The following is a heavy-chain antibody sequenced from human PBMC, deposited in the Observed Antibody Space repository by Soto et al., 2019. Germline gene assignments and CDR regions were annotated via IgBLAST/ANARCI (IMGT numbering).Heavy chain of an antibody. CDR2: ISADNGNT. V-gene: IGHV1-18*01. Sequence: ASVKVSCKASGYTFTSYGISWVRQAPGQGLEWMGWISADNGNTNYAQKIQGRVTMTTDTSTSTAYMELRSLRSDDTAVYYCATDCSSTTCYPWNWFDPWGQGTLVTVSS. D-gene: IGHD2-2*01. CDR3: ATDCSSTTCYPWNWFDP. J-gene: IGHJ5*02. CDR1: GYTFTSYG.